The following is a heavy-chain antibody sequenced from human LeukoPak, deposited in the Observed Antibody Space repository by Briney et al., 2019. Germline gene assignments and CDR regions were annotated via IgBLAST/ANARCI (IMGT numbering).Heavy chain of an antibody. Sequence: GASVKVSCKASGYTFTSYGISWVRQAPGQGLEWMGWISAYNGNTNYAQKFQGRVTMTRDTSISTAYMELSRLRSDDTAVYYCASFSRITMVRGKPDAFDIWGQGTMVTVSS. D-gene: IGHD3-10*01. V-gene: IGHV1-18*01. J-gene: IGHJ3*02. CDR1: GYTFTSYG. CDR3: ASFSRITMVRGKPDAFDI. CDR2: ISAYNGNT.